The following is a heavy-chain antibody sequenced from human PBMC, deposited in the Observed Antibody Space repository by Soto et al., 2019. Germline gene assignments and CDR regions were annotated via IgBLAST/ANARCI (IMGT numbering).Heavy chain of an antibody. CDR1: GFPFTTYG. D-gene: IGHD3-10*01. V-gene: IGHV3-30*03. CDR3: VGGQYYFDY. CDR2: ISYDGTNK. Sequence: QVQLVESGGGVVQPGRSLRLSCAASGFPFTTYGMHWVREGQGKGLEWVAVISYDGTNKYYAESVKGRFTISRDNSKNTLYLQMNSLRPEDTALYYCVGGQYYFDYRGQGTLVTVSS. J-gene: IGHJ4*02.